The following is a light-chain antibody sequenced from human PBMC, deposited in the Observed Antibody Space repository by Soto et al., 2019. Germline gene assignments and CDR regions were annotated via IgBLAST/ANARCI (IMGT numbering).Light chain of an antibody. CDR3: QQSYRTPPIT. V-gene: IGKV1-39*01. J-gene: IGKJ5*01. CDR1: QSISSY. CDR2: AAS. Sequence: DIQMPQSPSSLSPSVGDRLTITCRASQSISSYLNWYQQKPGKAPKLLIYAASSLQSGVPSRFSGSGSGTDFTLTISSLQPEDFATYYCQQSYRTPPITFGQGTRLEIK.